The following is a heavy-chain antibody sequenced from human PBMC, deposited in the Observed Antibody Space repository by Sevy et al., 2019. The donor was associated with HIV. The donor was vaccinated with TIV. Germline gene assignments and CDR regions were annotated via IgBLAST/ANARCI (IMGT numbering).Heavy chain of an antibody. J-gene: IGHJ4*02. CDR2: ITPNGGYT. CDR3: AKRGDYGGSYFDH. CDR1: GFTLSSSG. Sequence: GGYLRLSCAASGFTLSSSGMTWVRQAPGKGLEWVSSITPNGGYTYYADSVKGRFAISRDNSQSTLYLLMNSLRVEDTAVYYCAKRGDYGGSYFDHWGRGALVTVSS. V-gene: IGHV3-23*01. D-gene: IGHD4-17*01.